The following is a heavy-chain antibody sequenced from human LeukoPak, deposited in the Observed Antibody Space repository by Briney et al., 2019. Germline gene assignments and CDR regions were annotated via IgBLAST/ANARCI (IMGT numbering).Heavy chain of an antibody. CDR2: ISSSSSTI. D-gene: IGHD3-3*01. V-gene: IGHV3-48*04. Sequence: GGSLRLSCAASGFTFSRYSMNWVRQAPGKGLGWVSYISSSSSTIYYADSVKGRFTISRENAENSLYVQMKSLRAEDRGVYYCASAWSGYGHLDYWGKGTLVTVSS. CDR3: ASAWSGYGHLDY. J-gene: IGHJ4*02. CDR1: GFTFSRYS.